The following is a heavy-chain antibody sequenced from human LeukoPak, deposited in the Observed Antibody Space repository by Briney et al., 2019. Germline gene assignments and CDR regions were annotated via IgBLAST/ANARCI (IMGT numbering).Heavy chain of an antibody. CDR2: INHSGST. CDR3: ARGPPRKGPKYGSGSYYTKYNWFDP. V-gene: IGHV4-34*01. D-gene: IGHD3-10*01. Sequence: SETLSLTCAVYGGSFSGYYWSWIRQPPGKGLEWIGEINHSGSTNYNPSLKSRVTISVDTSKNQFSLKLSSVTAADTAVYYCARGPPRKGPKYGSGSYYTKYNWFDPWGQGTLVTVSS. J-gene: IGHJ5*02. CDR1: GGSFSGYY.